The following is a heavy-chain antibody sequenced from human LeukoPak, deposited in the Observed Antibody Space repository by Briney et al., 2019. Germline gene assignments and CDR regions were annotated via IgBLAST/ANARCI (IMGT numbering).Heavy chain of an antibody. Sequence: GGSLRLSCAASGFTFSSYSMNWVRQAPGKGLEWVSYISSSGSTIYYADSVKGRFTISRDNAKNSLYLQMNSLRAEDTAVYYCARASYGPIAVAVTSGRAFDIWGQGTMVTVSS. D-gene: IGHD6-19*01. CDR2: ISSSGSTI. J-gene: IGHJ3*02. V-gene: IGHV3-48*04. CDR3: ARASYGPIAVAVTSGRAFDI. CDR1: GFTFSSYS.